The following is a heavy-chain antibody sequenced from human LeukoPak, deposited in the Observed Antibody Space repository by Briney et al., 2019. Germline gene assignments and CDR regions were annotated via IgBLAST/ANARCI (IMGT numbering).Heavy chain of an antibody. CDR1: GFTFSSYS. Sequence: PGGSLRLSCAASGFTFSSYSMNWVRQAPGKGLEWVSSISSSSSYIYYADSVKGRFTISRDNAKNSLYLQMNSLRAEDTAVYYCARGRRAPGAANYYYYMDVWGKGTTVTVSS. D-gene: IGHD6-13*01. CDR3: ARGRRAPGAANYYYYMDV. CDR2: ISSSSSYI. J-gene: IGHJ6*03. V-gene: IGHV3-21*01.